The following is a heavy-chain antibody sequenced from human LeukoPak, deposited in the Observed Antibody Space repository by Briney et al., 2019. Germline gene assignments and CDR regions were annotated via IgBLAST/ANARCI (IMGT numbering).Heavy chain of an antibody. CDR1: GDPVSNGDFY. CDR3: ARGATPDVWTNWFDP. J-gene: IGHJ5*02. CDR2: IYYSGST. Sequence: SQTLSLTCTVSGDPVSNGDFYWSWLRQQPGKGLEWIGYIYYSGSTSYNPSLKSRLALSLDASENQFSLNLSSVTAADTAIYYCARGATPDVWTNWFDPWGQGTLVTVSS. D-gene: IGHD1-1*01. V-gene: IGHV4-31*03.